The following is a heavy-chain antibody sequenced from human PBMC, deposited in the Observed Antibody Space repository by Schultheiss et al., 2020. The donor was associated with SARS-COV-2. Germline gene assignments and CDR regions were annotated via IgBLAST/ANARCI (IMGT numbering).Heavy chain of an antibody. V-gene: IGHV1-18*04. J-gene: IGHJ6*02. CDR3: AAGLSYYYGSGSYWPDV. D-gene: IGHD3-10*01. CDR1: GYTFTGYY. CDR2: ISAYNGNT. Sequence: ASVKVSCKASGYTFTGYYMHWVRQAPGQGLEWMGWISAYNGNTNYAQKLQGRVTMTTDTSTSTAYMELRSLRSDDTAVYYCAAGLSYYYGSGSYWPDVWGQGTTVTVSS.